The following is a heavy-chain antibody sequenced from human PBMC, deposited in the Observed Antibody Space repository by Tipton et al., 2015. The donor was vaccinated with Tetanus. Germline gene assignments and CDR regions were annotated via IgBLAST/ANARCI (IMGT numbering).Heavy chain of an antibody. CDR2: ISHSGTT. D-gene: IGHD3-22*01. Sequence: TLSLTCAVSGGSIRSSNWWSWIRQAPGKGLEWLGYISHSGTTNYNPSLMSRVTLSLDTARGQFSLKLSSVTAADAAVYFCARDRRDFAYDSRGFYSPLYYFDNWGQGLRVTVSS. CDR1: GGSIRSSNW. J-gene: IGHJ4*02. CDR3: ARDRRDFAYDSRGFYSPLYYFDN. V-gene: IGHV4-4*01.